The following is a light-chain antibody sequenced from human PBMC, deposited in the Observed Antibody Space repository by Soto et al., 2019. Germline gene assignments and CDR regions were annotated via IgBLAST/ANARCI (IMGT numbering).Light chain of an antibody. J-gene: IGLJ7*01. CDR2: LEESGTY. V-gene: IGLV4-60*02. CDR3: HTLDSNARV. Sequence: QSVLTQSSSASASRGSSVRLTCTLSSGHSIYIIAWHQQQPGKAPRFLMKLEESGTYNKGSGVPDRFSGSSSGAARYLTISTLQFEDQADYYCHTLDSNARVFGGGTQLTVL. CDR1: SGHSIYI.